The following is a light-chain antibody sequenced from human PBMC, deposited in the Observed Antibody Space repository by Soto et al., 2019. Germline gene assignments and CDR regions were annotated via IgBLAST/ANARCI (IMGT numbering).Light chain of an antibody. CDR3: QQYNNWPTWT. V-gene: IGKV3-15*01. J-gene: IGKJ1*01. Sequence: EIVMTPSPSTLSVSPGERATLSCRASQSVSSNLAWYQQKPGQAPRLLIYGASTRATGIPARFSGSGSGTEFTLTISSLQYEDFAVYYCQQYNNWPTWTFGQGTKGDIK. CDR1: QSVSSN. CDR2: GAS.